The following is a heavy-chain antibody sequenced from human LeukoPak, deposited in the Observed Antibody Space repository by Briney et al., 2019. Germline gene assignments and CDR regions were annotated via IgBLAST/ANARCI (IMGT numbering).Heavy chain of an antibody. D-gene: IGHD3-9*01. CDR2: IIPIFGTA. CDR1: GGTFSSYA. V-gene: IGHV1-69*13. Sequence: GASVKVSCKASGGTFSSYAISWVRQAPVQGLEWLGGIIPIFGTANYAQKFQGRVTITADESTSTAYMELSSLRSEDTALYYWPRAAYDILTGYLFDYWGQGTLVTVSS. CDR3: PRAAYDILTGYLFDY. J-gene: IGHJ4*02.